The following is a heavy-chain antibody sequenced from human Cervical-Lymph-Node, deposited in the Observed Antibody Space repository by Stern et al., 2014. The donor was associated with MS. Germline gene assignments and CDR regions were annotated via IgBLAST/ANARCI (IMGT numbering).Heavy chain of an antibody. CDR1: GFPFSNYG. Sequence: MQLVESGGGVVQPGRSLRLSCAASGFPFSNYGMHWVRQAPGKGLEWVAVIWYDGSKMFYADSVKGRFTVSRDISKNMVYLQMSSLTIEDTGLYYCARGDYGNYLDYWGQGTLVIVSS. CDR2: IWYDGSKM. D-gene: IGHD4-17*01. CDR3: ARGDYGNYLDY. V-gene: IGHV3-33*01. J-gene: IGHJ4*02.